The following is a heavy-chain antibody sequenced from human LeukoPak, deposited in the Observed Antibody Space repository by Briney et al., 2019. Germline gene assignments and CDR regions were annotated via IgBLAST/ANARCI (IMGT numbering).Heavy chain of an antibody. CDR2: ISAYNGNT. V-gene: IGHV1-18*01. CDR3: ARAPAYYYDSSGYSGYNWFDP. CDR1: GC. J-gene: IGHJ5*02. Sequence: GASVKVSCKASGCISWVRQAPGQGLEWMGWISAYNGNTNYAQKLQGRVTMTTDTSTSTAYMELSSLRSEDTAVYYCARAPAYYYDSSGYSGYNWFDPWGQGTLVTVSS. D-gene: IGHD3-22*01.